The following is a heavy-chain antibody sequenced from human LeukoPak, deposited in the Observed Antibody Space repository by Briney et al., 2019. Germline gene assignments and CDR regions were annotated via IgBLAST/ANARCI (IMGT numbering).Heavy chain of an antibody. V-gene: IGHV1-46*01. CDR1: GYTFTSYY. J-gene: IGHJ6*02. Sequence: ASVKVSCRASGYTFTSYYMHWVRQAPGQGLEWMGIINPSGGSTSYAQKFQGRVTMTRDTSTSTVYMELSSLRSEDTAVYYCAKAVQYDILTGDPRKPYYYYGMGVWGQGATVTVSS. CDR2: INPSGGST. CDR3: AKAVQYDILTGDPRKPYYYYGMGV. D-gene: IGHD3-9*01.